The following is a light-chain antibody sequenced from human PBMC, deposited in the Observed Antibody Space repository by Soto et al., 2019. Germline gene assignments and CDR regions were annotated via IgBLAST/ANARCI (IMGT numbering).Light chain of an antibody. Sequence: EVVLTQSPGTLSLSPGESATLSCRASQSVSSNYLAWYQQKPGQAPRLLIHGVSTRATGIPVRFSGSGSGTDFSLTISRLEPEDFALYYCQQYFTSPLTFGGGTKVEIK. V-gene: IGKV3-20*01. CDR2: GVS. J-gene: IGKJ4*01. CDR1: QSVSSNY. CDR3: QQYFTSPLT.